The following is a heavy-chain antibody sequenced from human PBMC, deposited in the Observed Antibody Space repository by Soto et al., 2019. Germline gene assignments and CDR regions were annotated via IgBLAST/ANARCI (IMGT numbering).Heavy chain of an antibody. CDR2: IIPIFGTA. V-gene: IGHV1-69*13. CDR3: ARGDSTDCYNGVCSFFXNHDMDV. CDR1: GCTFSSYA. J-gene: IGHJ6*02. Sequence: AVKGSCKASGCTFSSYAISWVRQAPGQVLDCIVGIIPIFGTANYAQNFQGRVTITADESTSTAYMELSSLRSDDTAIYYCARGDSTDCYNGVCSFFXNHDMDVWGHGTTVTVSS. D-gene: IGHD2-8*01.